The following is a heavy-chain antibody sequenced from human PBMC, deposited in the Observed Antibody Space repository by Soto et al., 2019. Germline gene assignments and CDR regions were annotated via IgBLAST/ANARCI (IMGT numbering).Heavy chain of an antibody. Sequence: SETLSLTCTVSGGSISSYYWRWIRQPPGKGLEWLGYTYYSASTNYNPSLSRLVTISVDASKNRFSRKLSSVTAADTAVYYCARANSYYDFWSGYSDYNWFDPWGQGTLVTVPQ. V-gene: IGHV4-59*01. CDR2: TYYSAST. J-gene: IGHJ5*02. CDR1: GGSISSYY. D-gene: IGHD3-3*01. CDR3: ARANSYYDFWSGYSDYNWFDP.